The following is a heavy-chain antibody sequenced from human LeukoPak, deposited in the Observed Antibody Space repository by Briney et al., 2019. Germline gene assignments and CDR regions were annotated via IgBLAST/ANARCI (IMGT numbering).Heavy chain of an antibody. D-gene: IGHD3-10*01. CDR1: GYTFTSYG. CDR2: ISAYNGNT. V-gene: IGHV1-18*01. Sequence: ASVKVSCKASGYTFTSYGISWVRQAPGQGLEWMGWISAYNGNTNYAQKLQGRVTMTTDTSTSTAYMELRSLRSDDTAVYYCARYTEFYYYYGMDVWGQGTTVTVSS. J-gene: IGHJ6*02. CDR3: ARYTEFYYYYGMDV.